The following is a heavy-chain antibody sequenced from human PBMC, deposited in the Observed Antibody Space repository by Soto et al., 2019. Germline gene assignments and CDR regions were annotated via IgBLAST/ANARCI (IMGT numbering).Heavy chain of an antibody. CDR3: AKEYCGGHCSSDYFDY. D-gene: IGHD2-21*01. CDR1: GFTFSNYG. Sequence: QVQLVESGGGVVQPGRSLRLSCAASGFTFSNYGIHWVRQAPGNGLEWVAVISRDGSVRYYADSVKGRFTISRDNSKNTLYLQVNNLRPEDTAVYYCAKEYCGGHCSSDYFDYWGQVTLVTVSS. J-gene: IGHJ4*02. V-gene: IGHV3-30*18. CDR2: ISRDGSVR.